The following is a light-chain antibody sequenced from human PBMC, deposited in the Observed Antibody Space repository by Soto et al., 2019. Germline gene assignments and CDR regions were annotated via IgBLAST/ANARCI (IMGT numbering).Light chain of an antibody. CDR2: EVN. CDR1: SSDVGGDNY. V-gene: IGLV2-8*01. Sequence: QSALTQPASASGSPGQSVTISCTGTSSDVGGDNYVSWYQQHPGKVPKLMVYEVNKRPSGVPDRFSGSKSGNTASLTVAGLQAEDEADYYCTSYAGGNNVFGTGTKLTVL. J-gene: IGLJ1*01. CDR3: TSYAGGNNV.